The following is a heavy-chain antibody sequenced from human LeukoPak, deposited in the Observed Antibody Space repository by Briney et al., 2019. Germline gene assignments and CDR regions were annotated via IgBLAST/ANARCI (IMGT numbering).Heavy chain of an antibody. CDR3: TRDPILGAPDYFDY. D-gene: IGHD1-26*01. CDR1: GFPFRDFG. CDR2: ISGGGDII. V-gene: IGHV3-23*01. Sequence: GGSLRLSCAASGFPFRDFGLSWVRQAPGKGLEWVSGISGGGDIIYYAASVKGRFTISRDNSKNTMYLQMNNLREEDTAVYYCTRDPILGAPDYFDYWGQGTLVTVSS. J-gene: IGHJ4*02.